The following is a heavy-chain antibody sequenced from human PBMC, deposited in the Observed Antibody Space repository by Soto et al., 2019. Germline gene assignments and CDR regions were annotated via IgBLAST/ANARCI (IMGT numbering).Heavy chain of an antibody. CDR1: GGTFSSYT. J-gene: IGHJ3*02. CDR3: ATQTDYGDAGAFDI. Sequence: ASVKVSCKASGGTFSSYTISWVRQAPGQGLEWMGRIIPILGIANYAQKFQGRVTITADKSTSTAYMELSSLRSEDTAVYYCATQTDYGDAGAFDIWGQGTMVTVSS. CDR2: IIPILGIA. V-gene: IGHV1-69*02. D-gene: IGHD4-17*01.